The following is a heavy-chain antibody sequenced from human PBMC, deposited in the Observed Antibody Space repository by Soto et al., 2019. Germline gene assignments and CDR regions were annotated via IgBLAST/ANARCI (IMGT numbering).Heavy chain of an antibody. Sequence: SETLSLTCTVSGGSISSGGYYWSWIRQHPGKGLEWIGYIYYSGSTYYNPSPKSRVTISVDTSKNQFSLKLSSVTAADTAVYYCARGVVIIKNFDYWGQGTLVTVSS. J-gene: IGHJ4*02. CDR2: IYYSGST. CDR1: GGSISSGGYY. CDR3: ARGVVIIKNFDY. V-gene: IGHV4-31*03. D-gene: IGHD3-3*01.